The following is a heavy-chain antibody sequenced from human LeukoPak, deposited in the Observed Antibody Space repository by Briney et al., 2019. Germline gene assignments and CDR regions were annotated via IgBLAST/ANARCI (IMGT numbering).Heavy chain of an antibody. J-gene: IGHJ4*02. Sequence: GGSLRLSCAASGFTFSSYSMNWVRQAPGKGLEWVSSISSSSSYIYYADSVKGRFTISRDNAKNSLYLQMNSLRAEDTAVYYCARDPFSGYPFDYWGQGILVTVSS. CDR3: ARDPFSGYPFDY. V-gene: IGHV3-21*01. CDR1: GFTFSSYS. CDR2: ISSSSSYI. D-gene: IGHD5-12*01.